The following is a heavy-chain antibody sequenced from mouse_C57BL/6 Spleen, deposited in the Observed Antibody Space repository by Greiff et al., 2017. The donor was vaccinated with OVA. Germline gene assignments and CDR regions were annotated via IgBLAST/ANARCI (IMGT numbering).Heavy chain of an antibody. D-gene: IGHD3-1*01. V-gene: IGHV3-6*01. CDR2: ISYDGSN. Sequence: DVKLVESGPGLVKPSQSLSLTCSVTGYSITSGYYWNWIRQFPGNKLEWMGYISYDGSNNYNPSLKNRISITRDTSKNQFFLKLNSVTTEDTATYYCARRDSGLRYAMDYWGQGTSVTVSS. CDR1: GYSITSGYY. CDR3: ARRDSGLRYAMDY. J-gene: IGHJ4*01.